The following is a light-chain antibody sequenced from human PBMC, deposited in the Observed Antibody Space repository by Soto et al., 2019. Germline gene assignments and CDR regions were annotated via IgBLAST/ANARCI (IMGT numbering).Light chain of an antibody. CDR3: LQYNNWPYT. CDR2: GAS. Sequence: EIVMTQSPVTLSVSPGERGTLSCRASQSVSTKLLWYQQKPGQAPRLLIYGASTRATGIPARFSGGGSGTGFSLTISSLQSEDFAVYYCLQYNNWPYTFGQGTRVEI. V-gene: IGKV3-15*01. CDR1: QSVSTK. J-gene: IGKJ2*01.